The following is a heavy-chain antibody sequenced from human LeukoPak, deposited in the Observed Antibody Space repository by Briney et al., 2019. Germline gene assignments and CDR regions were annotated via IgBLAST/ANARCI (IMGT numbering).Heavy chain of an antibody. V-gene: IGHV1-18*01. D-gene: IGHD6-19*01. J-gene: IGHJ6*03. CDR1: GYTFTSYG. Sequence: ASVKVSCKASGYTFTSYGISWVRQAPGQGLEWMGWISAYNGNTNYAQKLQGRVTMTTDTSTSTAYMELRSLRSDDTAVYYCARRRGSGWYGDYYYYYMDVWGKGTTVTVSS. CDR3: ARRRGSGWYGDYYYYYMDV. CDR2: ISAYNGNT.